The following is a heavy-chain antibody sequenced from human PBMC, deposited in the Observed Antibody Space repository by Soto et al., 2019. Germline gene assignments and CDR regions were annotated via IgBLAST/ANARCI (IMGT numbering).Heavy chain of an antibody. CDR3: ARGPPLGY. CDR1: GCSISSGGYS. CDR2: IYHSGST. J-gene: IGHJ4*02. Sequence: PSETLSLTCAVSGCSISSGGYSWSWIRQPPGKGLECIGYIYHSGSTYYSPSLKSRVTISVDRSKNQFSLKLSSVTAADTAVYYCARGPPLGYWGQGTLVTVSS. V-gene: IGHV4-30-2*01.